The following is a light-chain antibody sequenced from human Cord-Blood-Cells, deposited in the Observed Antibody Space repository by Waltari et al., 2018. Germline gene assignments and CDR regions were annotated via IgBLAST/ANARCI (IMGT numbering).Light chain of an antibody. CDR2: RNN. Sequence: QSVLTQPPSASGTPGQRATISRSGSSSKLGSNHVHWYQQLPGTAPKLLIYRNNPRPSGVPDRFSGSKSGTSASLAISGLQAEDEADYYCAAWDDSLNGYVFGTGTKVTVL. CDR1: SSKLGSNH. V-gene: IGLV1-44*01. J-gene: IGLJ1*01. CDR3: AAWDDSLNGYV.